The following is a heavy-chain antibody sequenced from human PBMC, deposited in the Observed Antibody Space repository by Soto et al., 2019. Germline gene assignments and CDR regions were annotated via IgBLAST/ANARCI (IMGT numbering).Heavy chain of an antibody. V-gene: IGHV5-51*01. J-gene: IGHJ3*02. CDR2: IYPSDSGT. CDR3: ARRRSVTYDTDASDI. CDR1: GYSFINYW. D-gene: IGHD1-26*01. Sequence: GESLKISCKGSGYSFINYWIGWVRQMPGKGLEWMGIIYPSDSGTRYSPSFQGQVTISADKSISTAYLQWSSLKASDTAMYYCARRRSVTYDTDASDIWGQGTMVTVSS.